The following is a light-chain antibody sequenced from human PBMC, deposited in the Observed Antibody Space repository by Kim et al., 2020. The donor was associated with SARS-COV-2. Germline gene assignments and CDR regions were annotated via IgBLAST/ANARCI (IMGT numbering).Light chain of an antibody. CDR1: QSVSRN. J-gene: IGKJ2*03. V-gene: IGKV3-15*01. CDR2: GAS. CDR3: QQYNNWPPGNS. Sequence: PGERATLSCRASQSVSRNLAWYQQKPGQVPRLLIYGASTRATGIPARFSGSGSGTEFTLTISSLQSEDFAVYYCQQYNNWPPGNSFGQGTKLEI.